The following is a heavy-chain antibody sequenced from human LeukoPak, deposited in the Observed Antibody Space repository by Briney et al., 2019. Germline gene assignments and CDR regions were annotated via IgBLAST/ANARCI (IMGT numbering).Heavy chain of an antibody. CDR3: ARDAQQLVLGWFDP. CDR2: ISSSGSTI. CDR1: GFTFSDYY. D-gene: IGHD6-13*01. V-gene: IGHV3-11*01. Sequence: GVLRLSCAASGFTFSDYYMSWIRQAPGKGLEWVSYISSSGSTIYYGDSVKGRFTISRDNAKNSLYLQMNSLRAEDTAVYYCARDAQQLVLGWFDPWGQGTLVTVSS. J-gene: IGHJ5*02.